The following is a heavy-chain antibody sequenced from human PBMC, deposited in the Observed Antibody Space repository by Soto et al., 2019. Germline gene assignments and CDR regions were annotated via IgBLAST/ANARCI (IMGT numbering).Heavy chain of an antibody. CDR2: ISYDGSSK. Sequence: PGGSLRLSCAASGFTFSNYAMHWVRQAPGKGLDWVAVISYDGSSKYYADSVKGRFTISRDDAKNSVYLQMSSLRVEDTAVYYCAREGSMLRGVISEDYWGQGTLVTVSS. D-gene: IGHD3-10*01. J-gene: IGHJ4*02. V-gene: IGHV3-30-3*01. CDR1: GFTFSNYA. CDR3: AREGSMLRGVISEDY.